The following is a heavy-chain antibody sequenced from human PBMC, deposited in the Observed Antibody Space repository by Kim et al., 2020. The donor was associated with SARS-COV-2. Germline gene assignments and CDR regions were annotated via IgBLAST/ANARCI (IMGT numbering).Heavy chain of an antibody. J-gene: IGHJ6*02. CDR1: GGSISNYY. CDR3: ARMLRRENSFGFDV. CDR2: IYYVGSS. Sequence: SETLSLTCTVSGGSISNYYWSWVRRPPGQGLEWIGYIYYVGSSNYNPSLKGRVTISSDRSKNQVSLELSTVTAADTAGYYCARMLRRENSFGFDVWGPG. V-gene: IGHV4-59*13. D-gene: IGHD2-8*01.